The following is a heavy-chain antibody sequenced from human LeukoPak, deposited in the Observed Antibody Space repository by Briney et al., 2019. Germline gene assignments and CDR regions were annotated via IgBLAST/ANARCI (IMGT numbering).Heavy chain of an antibody. V-gene: IGHV1-46*01. CDR3: ARDGPGVGATTRRYYYYYYYMDV. D-gene: IGHD1-26*01. CDR1: GYTFTSYY. Sequence: ASVKVSCKASGYTFTSYYMHWVRQAPGQGLEWMGIINPSGGSTSYAQKFQGRVTMTRDMSTSTVYMELSSLRSEDTAVYYCARDGPGVGATTRRYYYYYYYMDVWGKGTTVTVSS. CDR2: INPSGGST. J-gene: IGHJ6*03.